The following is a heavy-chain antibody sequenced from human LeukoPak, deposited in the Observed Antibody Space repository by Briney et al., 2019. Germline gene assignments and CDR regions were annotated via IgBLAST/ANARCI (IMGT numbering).Heavy chain of an antibody. Sequence: GGSLRLSCAASGFTLSSFAMSWVRQAPGRGLEWVSGMSGSGGGATYYADSVKGRFTISRDNSKNTLYLQMNSLRAEDTAIYYCAKDHYDTLTGYLGDYWGQGTLVTVSS. CDR2: MSGSGGGAT. V-gene: IGHV3-23*01. CDR1: GFTLSSFA. D-gene: IGHD3-9*01. J-gene: IGHJ4*02. CDR3: AKDHYDTLTGYLGDY.